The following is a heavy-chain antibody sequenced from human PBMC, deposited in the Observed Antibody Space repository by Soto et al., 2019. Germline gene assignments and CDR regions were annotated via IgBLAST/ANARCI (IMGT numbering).Heavy chain of an antibody. D-gene: IGHD3-3*01. J-gene: IGHJ6*02. V-gene: IGHV4-39*01. CDR3: ARRGLTRVFGGVTWAGMDV. Sequence: SETLSLTCTVSGGSISSSSYYWGWIRQPPGKGLERIGSIYYSGSTYYNPSLKSRVTISVDTSKNQFSLKLSSVTAADTAVYYCARRGLTRVFGGVTWAGMDVWGQGTTVTVSS. CDR1: GGSISSSSYY. CDR2: IYYSGST.